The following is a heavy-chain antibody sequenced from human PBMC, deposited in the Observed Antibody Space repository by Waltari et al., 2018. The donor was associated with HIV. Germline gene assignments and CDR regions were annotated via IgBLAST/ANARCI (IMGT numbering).Heavy chain of an antibody. CDR1: GFAFNTFA. CDR3: ARGYSSSRWIPLYH. D-gene: IGHD6-6*01. J-gene: IGHJ4*02. Sequence: QVQLVESGGGVVQPGTSLTLSCAASGFAFNTFAIHWVRQAPGKGLEWLAVFWSDGVEISYADSVKGRFTISKDSSQKTLYLHLTSLRAEDTALYYCARGYSSSRWIPLYHWGRGTLVTVSS. V-gene: IGHV3-33*01. CDR2: FWSDGVEI.